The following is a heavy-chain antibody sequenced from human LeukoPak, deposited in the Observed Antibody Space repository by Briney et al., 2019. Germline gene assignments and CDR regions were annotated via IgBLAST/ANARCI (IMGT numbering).Heavy chain of an antibody. Sequence: PGRSLRLSCAASGFTFDDYALHWVRQAPGKGLEWVSGISWNSGSIGYADSVKGRFTISRDNAKNSLYLQMNSLRAEDTALYYCAKDRGFAATIPINFDYWGQGTLVTVSS. CDR3: AKDRGFAATIPINFDY. V-gene: IGHV3-9*01. CDR1: GFTFDDYA. CDR2: ISWNSGSI. D-gene: IGHD5-12*01. J-gene: IGHJ4*02.